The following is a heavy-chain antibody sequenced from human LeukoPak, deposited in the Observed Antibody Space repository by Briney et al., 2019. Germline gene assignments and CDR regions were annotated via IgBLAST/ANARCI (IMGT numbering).Heavy chain of an antibody. Sequence: PGGSLRLSCAASGFTFSSYWMSWVRQAPGKGLEWVANIKQDGSEKYYVDSVKGRFTISRDNAKNSLYLQMNSLRAEDTAVYYCAKDGARELAAYYFDYWGQGTLVTVSS. CDR2: IKQDGSEK. V-gene: IGHV3-7*01. J-gene: IGHJ4*02. D-gene: IGHD3-10*01. CDR1: GFTFSSYW. CDR3: AKDGARELAAYYFDY.